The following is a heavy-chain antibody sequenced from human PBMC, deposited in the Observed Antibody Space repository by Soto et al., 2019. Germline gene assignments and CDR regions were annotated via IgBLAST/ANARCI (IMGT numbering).Heavy chain of an antibody. V-gene: IGHV1-18*01. Sequence: HLVQPGNEVRKPGASVRVSCKASGYTFNEFGITWVRQAPGQGLQWVGRISGHNGNTEYALNFRGRVTLTTDTSTNTAYMDLTSLTRDDTAVYYCARDGCYSQADYFDDWGQGTLVTVSS. D-gene: IGHD2-15*01. CDR1: GYTFNEFG. CDR2: ISGHNGNT. J-gene: IGHJ4*02. CDR3: ARDGCYSQADYFDD.